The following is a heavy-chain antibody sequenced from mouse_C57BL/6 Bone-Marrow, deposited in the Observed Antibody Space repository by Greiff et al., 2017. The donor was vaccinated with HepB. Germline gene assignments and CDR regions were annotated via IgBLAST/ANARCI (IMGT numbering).Heavy chain of an antibody. D-gene: IGHD3-1*01. CDR1: GYTFTSYT. Sequence: QVQLQQSGAELARPGASVKMSCKASGYTFTSYTMHWVKQRPGQGLEWIGYINPSSGYTKYNQKFKDKATLTADKYSSTAYMQLSSLTSEDSAVYYCAREGTRGFAYWGQGTLVTVSA. V-gene: IGHV1-4*01. CDR2: INPSSGYT. J-gene: IGHJ3*01. CDR3: AREGTRGFAY.